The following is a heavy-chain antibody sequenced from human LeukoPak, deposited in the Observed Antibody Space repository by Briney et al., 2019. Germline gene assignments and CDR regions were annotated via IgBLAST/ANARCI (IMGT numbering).Heavy chain of an antibody. J-gene: IGHJ5*02. V-gene: IGHV4-34*01. Sequence: SETLSLTCAVSGGSFSGYYWSWIRQAPGKGLEWIAEINHGGSTNYNPSLKSRVTISVDTSKNQFSLKLSSVTAADTAVYYCARGKIYSNYVGWFDPWGQGTLVTVSS. D-gene: IGHD4-11*01. CDR3: ARGKIYSNYVGWFDP. CDR2: INHGGST. CDR1: GGSFSGYY.